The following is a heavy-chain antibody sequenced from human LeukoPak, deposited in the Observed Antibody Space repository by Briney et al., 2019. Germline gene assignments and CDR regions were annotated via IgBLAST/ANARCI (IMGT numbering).Heavy chain of an antibody. Sequence: SGTLSLTCAVSGGSFSSSNWWGWVRQPPGKGLGWIGEIYHSGSTNYNPSLKSRVTISVDKSKNQFSLKLSAVTAADTAVYYCARATIVVELNAFDIWAKGQWSPSLQ. CDR1: GGSFSSSNW. V-gene: IGHV4-4*02. D-gene: IGHD2-21*01. CDR3: ARATIVVELNAFDI. CDR2: IYHSGST. J-gene: IGHJ3*02.